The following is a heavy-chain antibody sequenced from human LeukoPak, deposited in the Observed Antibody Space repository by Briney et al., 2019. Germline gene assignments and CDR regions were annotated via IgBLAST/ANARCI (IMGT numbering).Heavy chain of an antibody. Sequence: GGSLRLSCAASGFSFSSYGMHWLRQAPGKGLEWVAFIRNDGSNTYYADSVKGRFTISRDNAKNSLYLQMNSLRAEDTAVYYCARVRFGKRGFDYWGQGTLVTVSS. D-gene: IGHD3-10*01. CDR2: IRNDGSNT. V-gene: IGHV3-30*02. J-gene: IGHJ4*02. CDR1: GFSFSSYG. CDR3: ARVRFGKRGFDY.